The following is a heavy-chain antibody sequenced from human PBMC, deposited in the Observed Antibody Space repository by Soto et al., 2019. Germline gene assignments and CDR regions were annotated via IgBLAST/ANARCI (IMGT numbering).Heavy chain of an antibody. J-gene: IGHJ4*02. V-gene: IGHV3-23*01. CDR3: AKDNIEIKLWPKYYFDY. CDR2: ISGSGGST. Sequence: TGGSLRLSCAASGFTFSSYAMSWVRQAPGKGLEWVSAISGSGGSTYYADSVKGRFTISRDNSKNTLYLQMNSLRAEDTAVYYCAKDNIEIKLWPKYYFDYWGQGTLVTVSS. D-gene: IGHD5-18*01. CDR1: GFTFSSYA.